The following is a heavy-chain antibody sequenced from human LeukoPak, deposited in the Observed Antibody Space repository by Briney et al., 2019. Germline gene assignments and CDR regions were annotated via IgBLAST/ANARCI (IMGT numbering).Heavy chain of an antibody. CDR3: AREISLIVVVRGYYYGMDV. CDR2: INPSGGNT. CDR1: GYTFTSYY. V-gene: IGHV1-46*01. Sequence: ASVKVSCKASGYTFTSYYMHWVRQAPGQGLEWMGIINPSGGNTSYAQKFQGRVTMTRDTSTSTVYMELSSLRSEDTAVYYCAREISLIVVVRGYYYGMDVWGQGTTVTVSS. J-gene: IGHJ6*02. D-gene: IGHD3-22*01.